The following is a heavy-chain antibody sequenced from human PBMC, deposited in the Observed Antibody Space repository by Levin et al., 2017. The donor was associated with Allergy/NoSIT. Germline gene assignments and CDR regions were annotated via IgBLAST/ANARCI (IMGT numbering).Heavy chain of an antibody. D-gene: IGHD1-1*01. CDR1: GFTISTNY. CDR3: ARVNLGPTGISI. CDR2: IYGDGST. V-gene: IGHV3-53*01. J-gene: IGHJ3*02. Sequence: GGSLRLSCAASGFTISTNYMSWVRQAPGKGLEWAAIIYGDGSTYYADSVKGRFTISRDNSKNTLYLQMNTLRAEDTAVYYCARVNLGPTGISIWGQGTMVTVSS.